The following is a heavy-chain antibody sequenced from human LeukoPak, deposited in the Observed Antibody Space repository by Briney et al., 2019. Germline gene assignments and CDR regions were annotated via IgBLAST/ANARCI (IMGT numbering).Heavy chain of an antibody. V-gene: IGHV3-74*01. D-gene: IGHD4-17*01. Sequence: TGGSLRLSCAASGFTFSGYWVHWVRQVPGKGLVWVSRSNSDGSSTNYADSVKGRFTISRDNAKNTLYLQMNSLRAEDTAVYYCARGVNGDSKFDPWGQGTLVTVSS. CDR1: GFTFSGYW. CDR3: ARGVNGDSKFDP. J-gene: IGHJ5*02. CDR2: SNSDGSST.